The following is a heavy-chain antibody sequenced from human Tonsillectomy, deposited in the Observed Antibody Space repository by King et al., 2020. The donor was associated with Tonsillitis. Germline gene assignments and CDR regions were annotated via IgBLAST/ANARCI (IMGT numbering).Heavy chain of an antibody. CDR2: IDLNTGNP. CDR3: VRDGYWSCSKTSCFDY. D-gene: IGHD2-2*01. Sequence: VQLVESGSELKKPGASVKVSCKASGYPFTNNAINWVRQAPGQGFEWMGWIDLNTGNPTYAQGFTGPFVFSSDTSVSTAYLQISSLKAEDTAVYYCVRDGYWSCSKTSCFDYWGQGTLVTVSS. V-gene: IGHV7-4-1*02. J-gene: IGHJ4*02. CDR1: GYPFTNNA.